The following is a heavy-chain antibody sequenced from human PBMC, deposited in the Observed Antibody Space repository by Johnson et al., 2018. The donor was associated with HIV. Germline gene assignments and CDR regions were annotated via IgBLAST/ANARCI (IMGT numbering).Heavy chain of an antibody. D-gene: IGHD3-10*02. Sequence: VQLVESGGGLIQPGGSLRLSCAASGFTVSSNYMSWVRQAQGKGLEWVSGIYSGGSTYYADSVKGRFTLSRDSSRNTLYLQMNSLRAEDTAVYYCAKDLEVGDNVRGLLARRWAMWG. CDR1: GFTVSSNY. CDR3: AKDLEVGDNVRGLLARRWAM. V-gene: IGHV3-53*01. CDR2: IYSGGST. J-gene: IGHJ1*01.